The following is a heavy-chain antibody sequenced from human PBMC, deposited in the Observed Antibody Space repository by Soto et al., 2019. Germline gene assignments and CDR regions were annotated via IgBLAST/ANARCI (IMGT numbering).Heavy chain of an antibody. V-gene: IGHV4-39*07. CDR2: IYYSGST. Sequence: ETLSLTCTVSGGSISSSSYYWGWIRQPPGKGLEWIGYIYYSGSTNYNPSLKSRVTISVDTSKNQFSLKLSSVTAADTAVYYCARSDGRYWGQGTLVTVSS. J-gene: IGHJ4*02. CDR1: GGSISSSSYY. CDR3: ARSDGRY.